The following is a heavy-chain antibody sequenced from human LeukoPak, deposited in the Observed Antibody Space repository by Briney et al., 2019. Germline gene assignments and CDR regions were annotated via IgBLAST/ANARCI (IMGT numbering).Heavy chain of an antibody. J-gene: IGHJ3*02. Sequence: SETLSLTCSVSGDSISYFYWSWIRQAAGKGLEWIGRISSSGSTDYNASLKSRVTMSVDASTNQLSLKLSSVTAADTAVYYCGAQWELHDALDIWGQGTMVTVSS. V-gene: IGHV4-4*07. CDR3: GAQWELHDALDI. D-gene: IGHD1-26*01. CDR1: GDSISYFY. CDR2: ISSSGST.